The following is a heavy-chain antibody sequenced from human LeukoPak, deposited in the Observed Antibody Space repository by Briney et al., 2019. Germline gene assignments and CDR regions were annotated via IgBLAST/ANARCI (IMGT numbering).Heavy chain of an antibody. D-gene: IGHD3-10*01. CDR2: ISSSSSTI. Sequence: PGGSLRLSCAASGCTLSSYSMNWVRQAPGKGLEWVSYISSSSSTIYYADSVKGRFTISRDNAKNSLYLQMNSLRDEDTAVYYCARALGRDRPKAYGMDVWGQGTTVTVSS. J-gene: IGHJ6*02. CDR3: ARALGRDRPKAYGMDV. CDR1: GCTLSSYS. V-gene: IGHV3-48*02.